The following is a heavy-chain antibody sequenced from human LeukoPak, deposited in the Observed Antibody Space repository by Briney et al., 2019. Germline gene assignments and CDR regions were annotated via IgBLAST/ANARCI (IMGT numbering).Heavy chain of an antibody. CDR2: IKSDGGKT. CDR1: GFTFHAFE. D-gene: IGHD1-26*01. J-gene: IGHJ6*02. CDR3: ATWAFYHGLDV. Sequence: GGSLRLSCAASGFTFHAFEMHWVRQAPGKGLEWVSLIKSDGGKTDYADSVRGRLTISRDNGKNSLYLQMNSLRSEDTALYYCATWAFYHGLDVWGQGTTVTVSS. V-gene: IGHV3-43*02.